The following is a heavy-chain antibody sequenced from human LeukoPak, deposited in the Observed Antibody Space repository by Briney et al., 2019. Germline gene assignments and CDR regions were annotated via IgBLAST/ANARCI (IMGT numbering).Heavy chain of an antibody. CDR1: GFTFSSYA. V-gene: IGHV3-23*01. J-gene: IGHJ4*02. Sequence: GGSLRLSCAASGFTFSSYAMSWVRQAPGKGLEWVSAISGSGGSTYYADSVKVRFTISRDNSKNTLYLQMNSLRAEDTAVYYCAKALGYSYGPFDYWGQGTLVTVSS. CDR2: ISGSGGST. CDR3: AKALGYSYGPFDY. D-gene: IGHD5-18*01.